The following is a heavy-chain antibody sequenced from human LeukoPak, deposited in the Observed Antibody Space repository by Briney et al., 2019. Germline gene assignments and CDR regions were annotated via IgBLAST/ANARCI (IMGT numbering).Heavy chain of an antibody. CDR3: ARERVRGFDY. Sequence: PGGSLRLSCAASGFTFSSYEMNWVRQAPGKGLEWVSYISSSGSTIYYADSVKGRFTISRDNAKNSLYLQMNSLRAEDTAVYYCARERVRGFDYWGQGTLVTVSS. CDR1: GFTFSSYE. J-gene: IGHJ4*02. V-gene: IGHV3-48*03. D-gene: IGHD3-10*01. CDR2: ISSSGSTI.